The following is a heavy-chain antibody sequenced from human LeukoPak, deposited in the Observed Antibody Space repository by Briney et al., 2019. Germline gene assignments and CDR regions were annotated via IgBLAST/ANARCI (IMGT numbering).Heavy chain of an antibody. CDR3: ARDDGGYDTSQYYYYGMDV. CDR2: ISAYNGNT. J-gene: IGHJ6*02. V-gene: IGHV1-18*01. Sequence: ASVKVSCKASGYTFTSYGISWVRQAPGQGLEWMGWISAYNGNTNYAQKLQGRVTMTTDTSTSTAYMELRSLRSDDTAVYYCARDDGGYDTSQYYYYGMDVWGQGTTVTVSS. CDR1: GYTFTSYG. D-gene: IGHD5-12*01.